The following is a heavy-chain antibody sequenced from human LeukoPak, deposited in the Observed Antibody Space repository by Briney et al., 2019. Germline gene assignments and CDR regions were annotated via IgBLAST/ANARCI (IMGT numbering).Heavy chain of an antibody. D-gene: IGHD5-12*01. CDR3: ASHSVFSGYEHD. CDR2: IIPTLGIA. J-gene: IGHJ4*02. V-gene: IGHV1-69*04. Sequence: GSSVKVSCKASGGTFSSYAISWVRQAPGQGLEWMGRIIPTLGIANYAQKFQGRVTITADKSTSTAYMELSSRRSEDTAVYYCASHSVFSGYEHDWGQGTLVTVSS. CDR1: GGTFSSYA.